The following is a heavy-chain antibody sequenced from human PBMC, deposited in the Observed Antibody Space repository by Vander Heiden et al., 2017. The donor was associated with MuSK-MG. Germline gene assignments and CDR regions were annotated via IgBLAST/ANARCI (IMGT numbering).Heavy chain of an antibody. J-gene: IGHJ6*03. Sequence: QDQLVQSGAEVKKPGASVKVSCKASGYTFTSYGISWVRQAPGQGLEWMGWISAYNGDTNYAQKLQGRVTMTTDTSTSTAYMELRSLRSDDTAVYYCARGVHYYYDSSGYFHMDVWGKGTTVTVSS. CDR2: ISAYNGDT. CDR3: ARGVHYYYDSSGYFHMDV. V-gene: IGHV1-18*01. D-gene: IGHD3-22*01. CDR1: GYTFTSYG.